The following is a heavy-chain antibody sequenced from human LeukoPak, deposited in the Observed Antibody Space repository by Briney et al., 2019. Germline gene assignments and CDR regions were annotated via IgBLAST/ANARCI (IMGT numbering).Heavy chain of an antibody. V-gene: IGHV3-21*01. J-gene: IGHJ3*02. CDR2: ISSSSSYI. CDR1: GFTFSSYS. CDR3: ARDGIDYVGALDAFDI. D-gene: IGHD4-17*01. Sequence: GGSLRLSCAASGFTFSSYSMNWVRQAPGKGLEWVSFISSSSSYIYYADSVKGRFTISRDNPKNSLYLQMNSLRAEDTAVYYCARDGIDYVGALDAFDIWGQGTMVTVSS.